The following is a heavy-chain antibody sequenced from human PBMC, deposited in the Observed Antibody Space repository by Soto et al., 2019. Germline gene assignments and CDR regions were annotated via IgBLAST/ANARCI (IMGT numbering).Heavy chain of an antibody. CDR2: ISYDGSNK. CDR1: GFTFSSYG. Sequence: GGSLRLSCAASGFTFSSYGMHWVRQAPGKGLEWVAVISYDGSNKYYADSVKGRFTISRDNSKNTLYLQMNSLRAEDTAVYYCARDWAAAGTDAFDIWGQGTMVTVSS. J-gene: IGHJ3*02. CDR3: ARDWAAAGTDAFDI. V-gene: IGHV3-30*03. D-gene: IGHD6-13*01.